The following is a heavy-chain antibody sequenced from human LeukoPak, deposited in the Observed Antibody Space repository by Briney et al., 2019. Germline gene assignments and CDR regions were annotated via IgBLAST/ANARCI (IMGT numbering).Heavy chain of an antibody. V-gene: IGHV4-61*01. J-gene: IGHJ3*02. Sequence: SETLSLTCTVSGYSISSGYYWSWIRQPPGKGLEWIGYVYYSGSTNYNPSLKSRVTISVDTSKKQFSLKLSSVTAADTAVYYCARSGYSYGADAVDIWGQGTMVTVSS. D-gene: IGHD5-18*01. CDR2: VYYSGST. CDR1: GYSISSGYY. CDR3: ARSGYSYGADAVDI.